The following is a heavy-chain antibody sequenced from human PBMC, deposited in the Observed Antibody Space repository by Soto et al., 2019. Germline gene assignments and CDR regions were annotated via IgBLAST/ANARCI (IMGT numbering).Heavy chain of an antibody. V-gene: IGHV3-7*01. Sequence: APLVESGGGLVQPGGSLRLSCEASGFMFGVYWMSWVRQAPGKGLEWVANINDDGSERNYVDSVKGRFTISRDTPNNLLFLQMNSLRDEDTAVYYCAREFYGYYTYGPGDYWGQGTLVAVSS. D-gene: IGHD3-3*01. CDR2: INDDGSER. CDR3: AREFYGYYTYGPGDY. CDR1: GFMFGVYW. J-gene: IGHJ4*02.